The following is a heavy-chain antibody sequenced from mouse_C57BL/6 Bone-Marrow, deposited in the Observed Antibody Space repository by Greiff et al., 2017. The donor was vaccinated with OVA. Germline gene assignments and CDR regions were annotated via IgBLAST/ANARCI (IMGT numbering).Heavy chain of an antibody. CDR3: ARDYGSSYGYYAMDY. Sequence: EVQLQQSGPELVKPGASVKIPCKASGYTFTDYNMDWVKQSHGKSLEWIGDINPNNGGTIYNQKFKGKATLTVDKSSSTAYMELRSLTSEDTAVYYCARDYGSSYGYYAMDYWGQGTSVTVPS. J-gene: IGHJ4*01. CDR1: GYTFTDYN. CDR2: INPNNGGT. V-gene: IGHV1-18*01. D-gene: IGHD1-1*01.